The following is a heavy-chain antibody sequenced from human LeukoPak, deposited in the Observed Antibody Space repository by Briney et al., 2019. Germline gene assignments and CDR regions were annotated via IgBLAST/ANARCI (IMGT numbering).Heavy chain of an antibody. D-gene: IGHD4-17*01. CDR1: GFTFSSYG. CDR2: ISNGESNK. J-gene: IGHJ4*02. V-gene: IGHV3-30*18. Sequence: GRSLRLSCAASGFTFSSYGMHWVRQAPGKGLEWVAVISNGESNKYYADSVKGRFTISRDNSKNTLYLQMNSLRAEDTAVYYCAKDFTPYGDYVWDYFDYWGQGTLVTVSS. CDR3: AKDFTPYGDYVWDYFDY.